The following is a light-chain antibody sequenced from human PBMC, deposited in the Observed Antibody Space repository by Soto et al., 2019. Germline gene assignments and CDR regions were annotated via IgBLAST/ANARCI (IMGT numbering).Light chain of an antibody. CDR2: GNS. CDR1: SSNIGAGYD. Sequence: QSVLTQPSSVSGAPGQRVTISCTGSSSNIGAGYDVHWYQQLPGTAPKLLIYGNSNRPSGVPDRFSGSKSGTSASLAITGLQTEDEAEYYCQSYDRSLTGLVVFGGGTKLTVL. V-gene: IGLV1-40*01. CDR3: QSYDRSLTGLVV. J-gene: IGLJ2*01.